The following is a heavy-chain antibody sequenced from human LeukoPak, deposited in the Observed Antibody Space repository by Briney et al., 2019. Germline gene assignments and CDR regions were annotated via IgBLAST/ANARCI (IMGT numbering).Heavy chain of an antibody. V-gene: IGHV4-34*01. J-gene: IGHJ5*02. D-gene: IGHD1-26*01. CDR2: INHSGST. CDR1: GGSFSGYY. Sequence: SETLSLTCAVYGGSFSGYYWSWIRQPPGKGLEWIGEINHSGSTNYNPSLKSRVTISVDTSKNQFSLKLSSVTAADTAVYYCARDRLVRRVSLGGFDPWGQGTLVTVSS. CDR3: ARDRLVRRVSLGGFDP.